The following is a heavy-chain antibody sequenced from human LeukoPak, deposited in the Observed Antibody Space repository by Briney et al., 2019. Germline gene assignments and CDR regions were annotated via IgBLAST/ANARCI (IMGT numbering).Heavy chain of an antibody. CDR3: ARVAAAGRVDNWFDS. CDR1: GGSFSGYY. J-gene: IGHJ5*01. V-gene: IGHV4-34*01. CDR2: INHSGST. Sequence: SETLSLTCAVYGGSFSGYYWSWIRQPPGKGLEWIGEINHSGSTNYNPSLKSRVTISVDTSKNQFSLKLSSVTAADTAVYYCARVAAAGRVDNWFDSWGQGTLVTVSS. D-gene: IGHD6-13*01.